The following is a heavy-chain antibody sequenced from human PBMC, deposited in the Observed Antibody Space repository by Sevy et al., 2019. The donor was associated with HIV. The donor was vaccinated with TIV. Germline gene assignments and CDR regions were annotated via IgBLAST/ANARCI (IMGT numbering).Heavy chain of an antibody. CDR3: AREGSSSSKFTWFDP. CDR2: INPSGGST. D-gene: IGHD6-6*01. CDR1: GYTFTSYY. Sequence: ASVKVSCKASGYTFTSYYTHWVRQAPGQGLEWMGIINPSGGSTSYAQKFQGRVTMTRDTSTSTVYMELGSLRSEDTAVYYCAREGSSSSKFTWFDPWGQGTLVTVSS. J-gene: IGHJ5*02. V-gene: IGHV1-46*03.